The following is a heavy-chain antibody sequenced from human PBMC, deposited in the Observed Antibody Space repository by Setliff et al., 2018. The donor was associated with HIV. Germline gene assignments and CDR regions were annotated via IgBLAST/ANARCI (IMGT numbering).Heavy chain of an antibody. Sequence: PSETLSLTCSVFGGSLSSYYWSWIRQPPGKGLEWIGYVYYSGTTDYNPSLKSRVSMSVDTSKNQFSLRRSSVTAADTAVYYCARSGGPNYNFWSGLGRDWFDPWGQGTLVTVSS. CDR2: VYYSGTT. CDR3: ARSGGPNYNFWSGLGRDWFDP. CDR1: GGSLSSYY. V-gene: IGHV4-59*08. D-gene: IGHD3-3*01. J-gene: IGHJ5*02.